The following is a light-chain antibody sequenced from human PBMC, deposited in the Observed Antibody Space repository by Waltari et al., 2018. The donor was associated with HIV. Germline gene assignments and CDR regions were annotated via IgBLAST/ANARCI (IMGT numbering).Light chain of an antibody. J-gene: IGKJ3*01. V-gene: IGKV1-33*01. Sequence: DIQLTQSPSSLSASIGDRVTITCQASQDISKYLHWYQQKPGKAPKVLIYDASNLQTEVPSRFSGSGSGTDFSFTIISLLPEDIATYYCLQYDNLPFTFGPGTKVDIK. CDR1: QDISKY. CDR2: DAS. CDR3: LQYDNLPFT.